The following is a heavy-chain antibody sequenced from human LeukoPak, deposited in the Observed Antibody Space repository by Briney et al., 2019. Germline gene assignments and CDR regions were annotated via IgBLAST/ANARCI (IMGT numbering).Heavy chain of an antibody. D-gene: IGHD2-21*02. CDR2: INTRSSNI. V-gene: IGHV3-21*01. CDR3: AKESGDCGADCLALNDY. J-gene: IGHJ4*02. Sequence: GGSLRLSCAASGFTFNTYTMSWVRQAPGKGLEWVSSINTRSSNIYYADSVKGRFTVSRDNTKNSLYLQMNSLRAEDMAVYFCAKESGDCGADCLALNDYWGQGTLVTVSS. CDR1: GFTFNTYT.